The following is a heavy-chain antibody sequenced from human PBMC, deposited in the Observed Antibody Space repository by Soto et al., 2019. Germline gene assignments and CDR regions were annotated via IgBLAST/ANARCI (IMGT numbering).Heavy chain of an antibody. J-gene: IGHJ6*03. Sequence: GGSLRLSCAASGFTFSSYAMSWVRQAPGKGLEWVSAISGSGGSTYYADSVKGRFTISRDNSKNTLYLQMNSLRAEDTAVYYCAKVCRDSPYYYYMDVWGKGTTVTVSS. CDR2: ISGSGGST. CDR3: AKVCRDSPYYYYMDV. D-gene: IGHD2-15*01. V-gene: IGHV3-23*01. CDR1: GFTFSSYA.